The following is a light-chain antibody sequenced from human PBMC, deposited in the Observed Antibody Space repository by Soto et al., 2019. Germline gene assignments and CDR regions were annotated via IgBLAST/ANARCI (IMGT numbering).Light chain of an antibody. Sequence: EIVLPQSPGPLSSSPGERATLSCRASQSVSNNYLAWYQQKPGQAPRLLIYGASNRATGIPDRFSGSGSGTDFTLTISRLEPEDFAVYYCQQYGSSGTFGQGTKVDI. CDR3: QQYGSSGT. CDR1: QSVSNNY. CDR2: GAS. J-gene: IGKJ1*01. V-gene: IGKV3-20*01.